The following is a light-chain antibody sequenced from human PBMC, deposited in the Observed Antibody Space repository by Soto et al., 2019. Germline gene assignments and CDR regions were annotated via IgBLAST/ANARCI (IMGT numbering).Light chain of an antibody. CDR3: QQYGSSPLT. V-gene: IGKV3-20*01. CDR2: GAS. CDR1: QSVSSSS. J-gene: IGKJ4*01. Sequence: EIVLTQSPGTLSLSPGERATLSCRASQSVSSSSLAWYQQKPGQAPRLLIYGASSRATGIPDRFSGSGSGTDFTLTISRLETEDFAVYYCQQYGSSPLTFGGGTKV.